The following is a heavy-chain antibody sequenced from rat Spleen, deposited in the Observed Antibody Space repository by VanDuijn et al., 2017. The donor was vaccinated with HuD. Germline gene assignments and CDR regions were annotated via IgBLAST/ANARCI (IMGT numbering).Heavy chain of an antibody. V-gene: IGHV5-31*01. Sequence: EVQLVESGGGLVQPGRSLKLSCVASGFTFNNYWMTWIRQAPGKGLEWVASITNTVGSTYYPDSVKGRFTISRDNAKSTLYLQMNSLRSEDTATYYCTRPPYYYSGDGWYFDFWGPGTMVTVSS. CDR2: ITNTVGST. CDR1: GFTFNNYW. J-gene: IGHJ1*01. CDR3: TRPPYYYSGDGWYFDF. D-gene: IGHD1-1*01.